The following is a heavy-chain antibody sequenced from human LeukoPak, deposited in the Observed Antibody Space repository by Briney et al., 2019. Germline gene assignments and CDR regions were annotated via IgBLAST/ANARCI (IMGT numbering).Heavy chain of an antibody. D-gene: IGHD5-24*01. CDR1: GGSISSYY. CDR3: ARKHGYLYYFDY. J-gene: IGHJ4*02. Sequence: SETLSLTCTVSGGSISSYYWSWIRQAPEKGLEWIANIDYSGNTIYNPALKSRVTISVDTSKNQFSLKLSSVTAADTAVYYCARKHGYLYYFDYWGQGTLVTVSS. V-gene: IGHV4-59*01. CDR2: IDYSGNT.